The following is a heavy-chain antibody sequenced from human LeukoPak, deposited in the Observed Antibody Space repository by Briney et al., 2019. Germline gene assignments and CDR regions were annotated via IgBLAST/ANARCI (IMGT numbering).Heavy chain of an antibody. CDR3: TTVNVPATSY. CDR2: INSDGSST. Sequence: GESLKISCATSGFTFSDYWMHWVRQAPGEGLVWVSRINSDGSSTSYADSVRGRFTISRDNAKNTLYLQMSSLRADDTAVYYCTTVNVPATSYWGQGTLVTVSS. J-gene: IGHJ4*02. V-gene: IGHV3-74*01. D-gene: IGHD2-15*01. CDR1: GFTFSDYW.